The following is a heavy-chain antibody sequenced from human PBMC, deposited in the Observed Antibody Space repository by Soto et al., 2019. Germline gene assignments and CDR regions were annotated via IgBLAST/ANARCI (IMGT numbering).Heavy chain of an antibody. CDR2: ISWNSGSI. CDR1: GFTFDDYA. CDR3: AKDRYSSSSLCDY. Sequence: EVQLVESGGGLVQPSRSLRLSCAASGFTFDDYAMHWVRQAPGKGVEWVSGISWNSGSIGYADSVNGRFTISTDNAKNSGYLQMNSLRADDTALYYCAKDRYSSSSLCDYWGQGTLVTVSS. D-gene: IGHD6-6*01. V-gene: IGHV3-9*01. J-gene: IGHJ4*02.